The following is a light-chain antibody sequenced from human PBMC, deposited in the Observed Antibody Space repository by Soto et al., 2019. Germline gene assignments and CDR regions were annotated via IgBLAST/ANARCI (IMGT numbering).Light chain of an antibody. CDR1: QSISSY. Sequence: DIQMTQSPSSLSASVGDRVTITCRASQSISSYLNWYQQKPGKAPKLLIYAASSLQSGVPSRFSGSGSGTDFTLTISSLQPEDFATYYCQQSYSTLWLTFGGGTKVEIK. V-gene: IGKV1-39*01. J-gene: IGKJ4*01. CDR3: QQSYSTLWLT. CDR2: AAS.